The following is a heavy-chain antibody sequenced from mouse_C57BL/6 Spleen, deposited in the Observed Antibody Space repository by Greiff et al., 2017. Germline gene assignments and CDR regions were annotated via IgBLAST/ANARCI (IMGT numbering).Heavy chain of an antibody. V-gene: IGHV1-82*01. Sequence: QVQLKQSGPELVKPGASVKLSCKASGYAFSSSWMNWVKQRPGKGLEWIGRIYPGDGDTNYNGKFKGKATLTADKSSSTAYMQLSSLTSEDSAVFYWARILTGWLDYWGQGTTLTVSS. CDR1: GYAFSSSW. J-gene: IGHJ2*01. D-gene: IGHD4-1*01. CDR3: ARILTGWLDY. CDR2: IYPGDGDT.